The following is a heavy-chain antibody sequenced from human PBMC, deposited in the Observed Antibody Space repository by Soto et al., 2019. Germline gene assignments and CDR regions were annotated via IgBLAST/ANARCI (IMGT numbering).Heavy chain of an antibody. CDR1: GFIFTNYA. Sequence: FLRLSCAASGFIFTNYAMTWVRQAPGKGLEWVSGITGSGGSTYYADSVKGRFTISRDNSKNTLFLHMNSLRAEDTAVYYCAKALRYITVFGVADFDYWGQGTLVTVSS. CDR3: AKALRYITVFGVADFDY. D-gene: IGHD3-3*01. V-gene: IGHV3-23*01. CDR2: ITGSGGST. J-gene: IGHJ4*02.